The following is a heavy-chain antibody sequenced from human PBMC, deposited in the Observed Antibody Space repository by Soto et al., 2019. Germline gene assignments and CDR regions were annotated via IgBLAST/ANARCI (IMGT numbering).Heavy chain of an antibody. CDR3: ARDRGSYALDY. CDR1: GYTFTSYG. V-gene: IGHV1-18*01. D-gene: IGHD2-15*01. CDR2: ISAYNGNT. Sequence: QVQLVQSGAEVKKPGASVKVSCKASGYTFTSYGISWVRQAPGQGLEWMGWISAYNGNTNSAQKLQGRVTMTTDTPTSKAYMELRSLGSDETAVYYCARDRGSYALDYWGQGTLVTVSS. J-gene: IGHJ4*02.